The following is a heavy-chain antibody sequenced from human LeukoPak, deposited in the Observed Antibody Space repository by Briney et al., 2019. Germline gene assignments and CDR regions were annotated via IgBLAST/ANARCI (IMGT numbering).Heavy chain of an antibody. D-gene: IGHD3-16*01. Sequence: SETLSLTCSVSGYSISSGYHWAWFRQTPGKRLEWLGIIYQDGSTYYNLSLKSRVTLSVDTSKNQSSLKMKTVTVADTAVYYCARSEIDDYSRYWGQGTLVRVSS. J-gene: IGHJ4*02. CDR3: ARSEIDDYSRY. V-gene: IGHV4-38-2*02. CDR1: GYSISSGYH. CDR2: IYQDGST.